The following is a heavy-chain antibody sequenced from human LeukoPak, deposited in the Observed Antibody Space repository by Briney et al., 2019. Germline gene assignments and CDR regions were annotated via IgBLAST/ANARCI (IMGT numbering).Heavy chain of an antibody. J-gene: IGHJ5*02. CDR2: IYPGDSDT. V-gene: IGHV5-51*01. CDR3: ARVTYYYDSSGYAIWIFDP. CDR1: GYSFTSYC. Sequence: GESLKISCKGSGYSFTSYCIGWVRRMPGKGLEWMGIIYPGDSDTRYSPSFQGQVTISADKSISTAYLQWSSLKASDTAMYYCARVTYYYDSSGYAIWIFDPWGQGTLVTVSS. D-gene: IGHD3-22*01.